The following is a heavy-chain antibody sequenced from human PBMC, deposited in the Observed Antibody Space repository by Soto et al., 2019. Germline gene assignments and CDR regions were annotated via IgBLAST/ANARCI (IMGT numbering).Heavy chain of an antibody. D-gene: IGHD3-10*01. V-gene: IGHV4-30-4*02. CDR1: GGSITSDYSC. CDR2: IFDSGTT. J-gene: IGHJ5*02. CDR3: AREGAITMVRGVPLHRANWFDP. Sequence: TSETLSLTCAVSGGSITSDYSCWSWIRQPPGEGLEWIGHIFDSGTTYTNPSLRSQVAISVDTSKNQFSLKLSSVTAADTAVYYCAREGAITMVRGVPLHRANWFDPWGQGTLVTVSS.